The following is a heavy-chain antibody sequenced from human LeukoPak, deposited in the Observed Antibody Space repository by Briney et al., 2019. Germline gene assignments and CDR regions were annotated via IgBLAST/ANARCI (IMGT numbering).Heavy chain of an antibody. J-gene: IGHJ4*02. CDR3: ARGRYFDY. V-gene: IGHV3-30*02. Sequence: GGSLRLSCAASGFTFSSYGMHWVRQAPGKGLEWVAVIRYDGSNEYYADSVKGRFTISRDNSKNTLYLQMNSLRAEDTAVYYCARGRYFDYWGQGTLVTVSS. CDR1: GFTFSSYG. CDR2: IRYDGSNE.